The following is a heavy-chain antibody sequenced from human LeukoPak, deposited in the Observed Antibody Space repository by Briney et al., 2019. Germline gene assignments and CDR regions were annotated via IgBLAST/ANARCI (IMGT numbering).Heavy chain of an antibody. V-gene: IGHV3-23*01. Sequence: GGSLRLSCAASGFTVSSNYMSWVRQAPGKGLEWVSAISGSGGSTYYADSVKGRFTISRDNSKNTLYLQMNSLRAEDTAVYYCAKDRASSGYYYGDAFDIWGQGTMVTVSS. J-gene: IGHJ3*02. D-gene: IGHD3-22*01. CDR3: AKDRASSGYYYGDAFDI. CDR1: GFTVSSNY. CDR2: ISGSGGST.